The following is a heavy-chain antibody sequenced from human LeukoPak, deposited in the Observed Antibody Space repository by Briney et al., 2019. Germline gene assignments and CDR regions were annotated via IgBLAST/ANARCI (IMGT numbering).Heavy chain of an antibody. CDR1: GFTFSTYA. CDR3: AKRIQSAMATGY. V-gene: IGHV3-23*01. CDR2: ISGSGGST. J-gene: IGHJ4*02. D-gene: IGHD5-18*01. Sequence: PGGSLRLSCAASGFTFSTYAMSWVRQAPGKGLEWVSAISGSGGSTYYADSVKGRFTISRDNSKNTLYLQMNSLRAEDTAVYYCAKRIQSAMATGYWGQGTLVTVSS.